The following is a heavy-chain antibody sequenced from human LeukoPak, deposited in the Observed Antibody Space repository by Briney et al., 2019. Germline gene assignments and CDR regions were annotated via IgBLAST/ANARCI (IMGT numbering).Heavy chain of an antibody. CDR1: GYTFTNYA. Sequence: ASVKVSCKASGYTFTNYAIHWVRQAPGQRLEWMGWINAGNGNTKYSQKFQGRVTITRDTSASTAYMELSSLRSEDTAVYYCARDYYYDSSGYYYTFDYWGQGTLVTVSS. V-gene: IGHV1-3*01. D-gene: IGHD3-22*01. CDR2: INAGNGNT. CDR3: ARDYYYDSSGYYYTFDY. J-gene: IGHJ4*02.